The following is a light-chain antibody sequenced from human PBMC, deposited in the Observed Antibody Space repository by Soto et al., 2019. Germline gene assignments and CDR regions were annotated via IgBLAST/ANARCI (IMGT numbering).Light chain of an antibody. V-gene: IGLV1-47*01. CDR1: SSNVGSNY. CDR2: RNN. CDR3: AACADSLSLV. Sequence: QSVLTQPPSASGTPGQRVTISCSGSSSNVGSNYVYWYQQLPGQAPKLLIYRNNQRPSGVPDRFSGSKSGTSASLAISGLRSEDEADYYCAACADSLSLVFGGGTKLTVL. J-gene: IGLJ3*02.